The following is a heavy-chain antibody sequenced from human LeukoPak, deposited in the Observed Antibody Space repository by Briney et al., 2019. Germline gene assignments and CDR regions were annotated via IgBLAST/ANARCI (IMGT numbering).Heavy chain of an antibody. CDR2: ISHDGSEK. V-gene: IGHV3-30*18. Sequence: PGGPLRLSCVTSGFSFSNYAMHWVRQAPGKGLEWAAVISHDGSEKYYGDPVKGRFTISRDNSKNTLYLQMNSLRVEDTAVYYCAKGVYGSRSTSLADVWGQGTLVTVSS. J-gene: IGHJ4*02. CDR3: AKGVYGSRSTSLADV. CDR1: GFSFSNYA. D-gene: IGHD3-10*01.